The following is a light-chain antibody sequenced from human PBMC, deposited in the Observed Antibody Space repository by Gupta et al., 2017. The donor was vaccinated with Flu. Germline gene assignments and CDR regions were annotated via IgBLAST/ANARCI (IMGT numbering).Light chain of an antibody. V-gene: IGLV3-21*02. CDR2: DDS. J-gene: IGLJ1*01. Sequence: FVLTLPPPVSVALRQPARNTRGGKNIGSKSVHWYQQKPGQAPVLVVYDDSDRPSGIPERFSGSNSGNTATLTISRVEAGDEADYYCQVWDSSSDPPYVFGTGTKVTVL. CDR1: NIGSKS. CDR3: QVWDSSSDPPYV.